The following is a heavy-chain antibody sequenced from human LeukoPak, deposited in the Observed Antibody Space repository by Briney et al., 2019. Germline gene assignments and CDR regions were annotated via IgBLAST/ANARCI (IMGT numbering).Heavy chain of an antibody. D-gene: IGHD4/OR15-4a*01. V-gene: IGHV3-53*01. Sequence: GGSLRLSCAASGFTVSTNYMSWVRQAPGKGLEWVSVIYSDGRTYYADSVKGRFTISRDNSKNTLHLQMNSLRAEDTAVYYCARWRANSAFDYWGQGTLVTVSS. CDR3: ARWRANSAFDY. CDR2: IYSDGRT. J-gene: IGHJ4*02. CDR1: GFTVSTNY.